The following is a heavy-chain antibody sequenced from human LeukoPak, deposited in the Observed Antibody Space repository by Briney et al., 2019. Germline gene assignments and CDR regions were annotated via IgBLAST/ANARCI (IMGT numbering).Heavy chain of an antibody. D-gene: IGHD3-10*01. CDR1: GVSFSGYY. V-gene: IGHV4-34*01. Sequence: SETLSLTCAVYGVSFSGYYWSWIRQPPGKGLEWIGEINHSGSTNYNPSLKSRVTISVDTSKNQFSLKLSSVTAADTAVYYCARGQAITMVRGVMRGWFDPWGQGTLVTVSS. CDR2: INHSGST. J-gene: IGHJ5*02. CDR3: ARGQAITMVRGVMRGWFDP.